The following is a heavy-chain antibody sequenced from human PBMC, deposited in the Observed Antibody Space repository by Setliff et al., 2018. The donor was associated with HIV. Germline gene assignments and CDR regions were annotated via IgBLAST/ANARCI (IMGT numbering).Heavy chain of an antibody. CDR2: IRSKDYGGTT. CDR1: EFTFGDYA. D-gene: IGHD3-10*01. J-gene: IGHJ6*03. CDR3: SRGGSGDDYYYYMDF. V-gene: IGHV3-49*04. Sequence: LRLSCSGSEFTFGDYAMMWVRQAPGKGLEWVGFIRSKDYGGTTEYAASVKDRFTISRDDSKTIAYLQMNSLKTEDTAVYFCSRGGSGDDYYYYMDFWGKGTTVTVSS.